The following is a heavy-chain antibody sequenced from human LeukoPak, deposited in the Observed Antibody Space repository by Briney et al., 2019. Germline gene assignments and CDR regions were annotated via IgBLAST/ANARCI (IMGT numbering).Heavy chain of an antibody. CDR1: GGSFSGYY. D-gene: IGHD2-21*01. J-gene: IGHJ2*01. V-gene: IGHV4-59*01. CDR3: AREANSPTARYWYFDL. CDR2: IYYSGST. Sequence: SETLSLTCAVYGGSFSGYYWSWIRQPPGKGLEWIGYIYYSGSTYYNPSLKSRVTISLDTSENQFSLKLSSVTAADTAVYYCAREANSPTARYWYFDLWGRGTQVTVSS.